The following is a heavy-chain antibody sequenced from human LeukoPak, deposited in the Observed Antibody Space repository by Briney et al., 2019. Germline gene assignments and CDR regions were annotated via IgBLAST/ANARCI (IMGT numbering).Heavy chain of an antibody. Sequence: ASVKVSCKASGYTFTSYGLSWVRQAPGQGLEWMGWISAYNGNTNYAQKLQGRVTMTTDTSTSTAYMELRSLRSDDTAVYYCARDLVVVPAAKLDFPNAFDIWGQGTMVTVSS. CDR1: GYTFTSYG. CDR3: ARDLVVVPAAKLDFPNAFDI. V-gene: IGHV1-18*01. CDR2: ISAYNGNT. J-gene: IGHJ3*02. D-gene: IGHD2-2*01.